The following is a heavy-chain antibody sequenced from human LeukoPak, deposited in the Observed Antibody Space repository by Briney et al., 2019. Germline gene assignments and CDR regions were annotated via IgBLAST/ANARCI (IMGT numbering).Heavy chain of an antibody. V-gene: IGHV1-69*04. CDR1: GGTFSSYA. Sequence: ASVKVSCKASGGTFSSYAISWVRQAPGQGLEWMGRIIPILGIANYAQKFQGRVTITADKSTSTAYMELSSLRSEDTAVYYRARGSTIFGPFDYWGQGTLVTVSS. D-gene: IGHD3-3*01. J-gene: IGHJ4*02. CDR2: IIPILGIA. CDR3: ARGSTIFGPFDY.